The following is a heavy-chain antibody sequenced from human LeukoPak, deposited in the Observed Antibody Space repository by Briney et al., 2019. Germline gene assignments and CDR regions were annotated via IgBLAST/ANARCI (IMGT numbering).Heavy chain of an antibody. V-gene: IGHV4-59*08. CDR1: GGSISSYY. J-gene: IGHJ4*02. CDR2: IYYSGST. D-gene: IGHD2/OR15-2a*01. CDR3: ASFSRGNMALSDY. Sequence: SETLSLTCTVSGGSISSYYWNWIRQPAGKGLEWIGYIYYSGSTNYDPSLKSRVTISVDTSKNQFSLKLSSVTAADTAVYYCASFSRGNMALSDYWGQGTLVTVSS.